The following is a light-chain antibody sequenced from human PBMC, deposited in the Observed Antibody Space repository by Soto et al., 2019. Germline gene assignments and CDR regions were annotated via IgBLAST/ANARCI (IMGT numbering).Light chain of an antibody. Sequence: DIQMTQSPSTLSASVGDRVTITCRASPSISSWLAWYQHKPGKAPKLLIYDASSLESGGPSRFSGSGSWTEFTPTISSLQPDDFATYYCQQYNSYSWTFGQGTKVEIK. CDR2: DAS. CDR1: PSISSW. V-gene: IGKV1-5*01. CDR3: QQYNSYSWT. J-gene: IGKJ1*01.